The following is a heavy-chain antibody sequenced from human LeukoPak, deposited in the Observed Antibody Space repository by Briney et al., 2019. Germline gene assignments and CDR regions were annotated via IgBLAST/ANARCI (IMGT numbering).Heavy chain of an antibody. CDR2: INHSGST. CDR3: ARGYRGVYMDV. D-gene: IGHD1-14*01. CDR1: GRFFSGYY. V-gene: IGHV4-34*01. Sequence: SETLSLTCAVYGRFFSGYYWSWLRQPPGKGLEWIGEINHSGSTNYNPSLKSRVTISVDTSKNQFSLKLSSVTAAATAVYYCARGYRGVYMDVWGKGTTVTISS. J-gene: IGHJ6*03.